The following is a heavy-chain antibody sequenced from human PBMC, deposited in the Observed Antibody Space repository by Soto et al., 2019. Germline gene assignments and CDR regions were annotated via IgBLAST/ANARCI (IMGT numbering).Heavy chain of an antibody. CDR1: GFTFSSYG. Sequence: QVQLVESGGGVVQPGRSLRLSCAASGFTFSSYGMHWVRQAPGKGLEWVAVIWYDGSNKYYADSVKGRFTISGDNSKNTLYLQMNSLRAEDTAVYYCARDTSSGWLIDYWGQGTLVTVSS. J-gene: IGHJ4*02. D-gene: IGHD6-19*01. V-gene: IGHV3-33*01. CDR2: IWYDGSNK. CDR3: ARDTSSGWLIDY.